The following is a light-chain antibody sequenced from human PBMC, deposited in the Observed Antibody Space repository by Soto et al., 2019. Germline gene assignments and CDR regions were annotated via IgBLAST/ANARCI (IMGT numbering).Light chain of an antibody. CDR1: QSINTC. V-gene: IGKV1-39*01. Sequence: DIQMTQAPSFLSASVGDRVTISCRASQSINTCLNWYQHKPGKAPKLLIYGTSDLQSGVPSRFSGGGSGTDFTLTISSLQPDDFATYYCQQSFSTLLITFGQGTRLEFK. J-gene: IGKJ5*01. CDR3: QQSFSTLLIT. CDR2: GTS.